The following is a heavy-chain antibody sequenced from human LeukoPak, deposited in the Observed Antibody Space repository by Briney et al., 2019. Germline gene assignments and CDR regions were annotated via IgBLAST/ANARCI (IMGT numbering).Heavy chain of an antibody. CDR1: GYTFTSCD. V-gene: IGHV1-8*01. CDR2: MNPNSGNT. CDR3: ARGYCGGDCSQVSNWFDP. Sequence: GASVKVSCKASGYTFTSCDINWVRQATGQGLEWMGWMNPNSGNTGYAQKFQGRVTMTRNTSISTAYMELSSLRSEDTAVYYCARGYCGGDCSQVSNWFDPWGQGTLVTVSS. D-gene: IGHD2-21*02. J-gene: IGHJ5*02.